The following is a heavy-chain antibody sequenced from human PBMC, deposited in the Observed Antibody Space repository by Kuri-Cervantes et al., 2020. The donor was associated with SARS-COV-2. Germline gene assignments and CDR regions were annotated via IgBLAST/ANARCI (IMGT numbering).Heavy chain of an antibody. D-gene: IGHD1-26*01. Sequence: SETLSLTCTVSGGSISSSSYYWGWIRQPPGKGLEWIGEINHSGSTNYNPSLKSRVTISVDTSKNQFSLKLSSVTAADTAVYYCARGQENSGSFRSMGIGAFDIWGQGTMVTVSS. CDR1: GGSISSSSYY. CDR2: INHSGST. J-gene: IGHJ3*02. V-gene: IGHV4-39*07. CDR3: ARGQENSGSFRSMGIGAFDI.